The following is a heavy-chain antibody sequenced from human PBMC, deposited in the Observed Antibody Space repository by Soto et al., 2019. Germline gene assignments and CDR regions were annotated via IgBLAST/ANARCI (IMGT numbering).Heavy chain of an antibody. Sequence: EVQLVESGGDLVQPGGSLRLSCAASGFTFSSSWITWVRQAPGKGLEWVANINQDGSEKHYVDSVKGRFTLSRDNAENSVYLQMNSLRADDTAVYYCARDFGVQELDYWGQGTLVTVSA. D-gene: IGHD3-3*01. CDR2: INQDGSEK. V-gene: IGHV3-7*01. CDR3: ARDFGVQELDY. J-gene: IGHJ4*02. CDR1: GFTFSSSW.